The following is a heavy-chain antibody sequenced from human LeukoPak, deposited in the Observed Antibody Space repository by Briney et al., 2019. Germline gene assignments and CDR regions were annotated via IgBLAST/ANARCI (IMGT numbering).Heavy chain of an antibody. CDR3: ARGLGWPGDY. CDR1: GSTFSSYA. D-gene: IGHD2-15*01. V-gene: IGHV3-30*04. J-gene: IGHJ4*02. CDR2: ISYDGSNK. Sequence: PGRSLRLSCAASGSTFSSYAMHWVRQAPGKGLEWVAVISYDGSNKYYADSVKGRFTISRDNSKNTLYLQMNSLRAEDTAVYYCARGLGWPGDYWGQGTLVTVSS.